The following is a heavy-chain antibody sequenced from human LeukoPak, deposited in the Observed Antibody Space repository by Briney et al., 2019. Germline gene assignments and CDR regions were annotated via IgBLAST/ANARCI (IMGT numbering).Heavy chain of an antibody. Sequence: PGGSLRLSCAASGFTFSSYAMTWVRQGPGKGLEWVADISGGGGSTFYADSVKGRFTISKDNSKHTLYLQIHSLRAEDTAVYYCAIYGGSGTNAFDIWGQGTMVTVSS. D-gene: IGHD2-15*01. V-gene: IGHV3-23*01. CDR1: GFTFSSYA. CDR2: ISGGGGST. CDR3: AIYGGSGTNAFDI. J-gene: IGHJ3*02.